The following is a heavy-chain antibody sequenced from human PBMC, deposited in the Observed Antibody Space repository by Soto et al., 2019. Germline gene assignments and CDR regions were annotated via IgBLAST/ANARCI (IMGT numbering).Heavy chain of an antibody. Sequence: SETLSLTCAVYGGSFGGYYWSWIRQPPGKGLEWIGEINHSGSTNYNPSLKSRVTISVDTSKNQFSLKLSSVTAADTAVYYCATSPRYSSGWYDYWGQGTLVTVSS. J-gene: IGHJ4*02. CDR3: ATSPRYSSGWYDY. V-gene: IGHV4-34*01. CDR2: INHSGST. D-gene: IGHD6-19*01. CDR1: GGSFGGYY.